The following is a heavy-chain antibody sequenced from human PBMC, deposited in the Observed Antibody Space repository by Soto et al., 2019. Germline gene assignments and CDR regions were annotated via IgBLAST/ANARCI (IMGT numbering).Heavy chain of an antibody. CDR2: IIPMVGMS. CDR1: GDTFNFYT. CDR3: ATSYGSGSRPFDS. Sequence: SVKVSCKASGDTFNFYTFSWVRQAPGQGLEWMGRIIPMVGMSNYAQKFQGRVTIIADRSTNTTYMQLSSLRSEDTALYYCATSYGSGSRPFDSWGQGTPVNVSS. D-gene: IGHD3-10*01. J-gene: IGHJ4*02. V-gene: IGHV1-69*02.